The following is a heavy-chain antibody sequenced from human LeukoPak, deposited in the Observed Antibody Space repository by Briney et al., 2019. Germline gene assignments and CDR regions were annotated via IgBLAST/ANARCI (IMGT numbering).Heavy chain of an antibody. V-gene: IGHV1-69*01. D-gene: IGHD1-1*01. CDR1: GGTFSSYA. CDR3: ARGTGTRFGYYFDY. J-gene: IGHJ4*02. Sequence: ASVKVSCKASGGTFSSYAISWGRQAPGQGLEWMGGVIPIFGTANYAQKFQGRVTITADESTSTAYMELSSLRSEDTAVSYCARGTGTRFGYYFDYWGQGTLVTVSS. CDR2: VIPIFGTA.